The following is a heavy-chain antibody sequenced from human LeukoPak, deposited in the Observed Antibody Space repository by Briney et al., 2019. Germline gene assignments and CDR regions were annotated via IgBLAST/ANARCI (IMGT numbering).Heavy chain of an antibody. V-gene: IGHV3-53*01. CDR3: ARRDYYGSGSPDF. CDR2: IYSGGST. D-gene: IGHD3-10*01. Sequence: PGGSLRLSCAASGFTVSSNYMTWVRQAPGKGLEWVSVIYSGGSTYYADSVKGRFTISRDNSKNTLYLQMNSLRAEDTALYYCARRDYYGSGSPDFWGQGTLVTVSS. CDR1: GFTVSSNY. J-gene: IGHJ4*02.